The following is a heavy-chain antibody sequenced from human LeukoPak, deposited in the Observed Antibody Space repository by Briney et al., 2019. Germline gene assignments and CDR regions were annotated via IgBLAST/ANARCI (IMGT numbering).Heavy chain of an antibody. J-gene: IGHJ4*02. CDR1: GFTFSSYG. CDR3: AKDLSWDYFDY. Sequence: GGSLRLSCAASGFTFSSYGMHWVRQAPGKGLEWVAVISYDGSNKYYADSVKGRFTISRDNSKNTLYLQMNSLRAEDTAVYYCAKDLSWDYFDYWGQGTLVTVSS. CDR2: ISYDGSNK. V-gene: IGHV3-30*18. D-gene: IGHD1-26*01.